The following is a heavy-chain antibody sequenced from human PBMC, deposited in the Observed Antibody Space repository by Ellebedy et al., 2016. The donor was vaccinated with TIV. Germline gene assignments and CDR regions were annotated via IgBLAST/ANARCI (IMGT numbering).Heavy chain of an antibody. D-gene: IGHD3-22*01. CDR2: ISYDGSNK. J-gene: IGHJ4*02. V-gene: IGHV3-30*04. Sequence: GGSLRLXCAASGFTFSSYAMHWVRQAPGKGLEWVAVISYDGSNKYYADSVKGRFTISRDNSKNTLYLQMNRLRAEDTAVYYCASEGGGLVVVPFDYWGQGTLVTVSS. CDR3: ASEGGGLVVVPFDY. CDR1: GFTFSSYA.